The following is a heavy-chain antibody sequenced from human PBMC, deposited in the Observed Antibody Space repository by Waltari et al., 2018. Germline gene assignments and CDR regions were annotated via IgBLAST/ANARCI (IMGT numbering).Heavy chain of an antibody. CDR2: INPSSSTI. V-gene: IGHV3-48*01. Sequence: LQLQESGPGLVKPSETLSLTCTVSGGSISSSSYYWGWVRQAPGKGLEWVSHINPSSSTIYYADSVKGRFTISRDNAKNSLYMQMNSLRAEDTAVYYCASLNWYFDLWGRGTLVTVSS. CDR1: GGSISSSSYY. J-gene: IGHJ2*01. CDR3: ASLNWYFDL.